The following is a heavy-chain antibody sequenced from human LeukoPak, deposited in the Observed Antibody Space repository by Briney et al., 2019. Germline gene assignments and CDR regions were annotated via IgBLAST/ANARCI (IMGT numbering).Heavy chain of an antibody. D-gene: IGHD5-24*01. CDR3: ARGRDGWGFDY. CDR2: MYSSGSP. V-gene: IGHV4-61*02. CDR1: RGSISGTIQY. J-gene: IGHJ4*02. Sequence: SQTLSLTCTVLRGSISGTIQYWGWIRQPAGKGLEWIGRMYSSGSPDYNPSLKSRVIISVDTSKNQFSLRPVSVTAADTAVYYCARGRDGWGFDYWGQGTLVTVSS.